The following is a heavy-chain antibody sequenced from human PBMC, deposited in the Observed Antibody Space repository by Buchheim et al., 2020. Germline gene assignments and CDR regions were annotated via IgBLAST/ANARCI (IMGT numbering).Heavy chain of an antibody. CDR2: ISGNGNIR. Sequence: EVQLVESGGGLVQPGGSLTLSCVVSGFTFSSYEMNWVRQAPGEGLEWVSYISGNGNIRYYLDSVKGRFTVSRDNAQSSLYLQMNSLTAEDTAIYYCAHFGYNFGYWGQGAL. CDR1: GFTFSSYE. J-gene: IGHJ4*02. D-gene: IGHD5-18*01. CDR3: AHFGYNFGY. V-gene: IGHV3-48*03.